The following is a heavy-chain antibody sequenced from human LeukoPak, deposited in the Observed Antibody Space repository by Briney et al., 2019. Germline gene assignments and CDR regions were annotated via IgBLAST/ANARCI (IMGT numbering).Heavy chain of an antibody. CDR2: ISSSSSTI. CDR3: ARDIVGATNEPDY. J-gene: IGHJ4*02. D-gene: IGHD1-26*01. CDR1: GFTFSDYY. Sequence: SGGSLRLSCAASGFTFSDYYMSWIRQAPGKGLEWVSYISSSSSTIYYADSVKGRFTISRDNAKNSLYLQMNSLRDEDTAVYYCARDIVGATNEPDYWGQGTLVTVSS. V-gene: IGHV3-11*04.